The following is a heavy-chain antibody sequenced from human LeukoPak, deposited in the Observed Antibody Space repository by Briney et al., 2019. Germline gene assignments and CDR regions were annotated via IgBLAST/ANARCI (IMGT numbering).Heavy chain of an antibody. J-gene: IGHJ5*01. D-gene: IGHD6-13*01. CDR2: MYTSGST. Sequence: ASETLSLTCNVSGGSISSYYWSWIRQPAGKGLEWIGRMYTSGSTNYNPSPSLKSRVSMSVDTSKNQFSLNLTSVTAADTAVYYCVRETSSSWSRSFDSWGQGTLVTVSS. V-gene: IGHV4-4*07. CDR3: VRETSSSWSRSFDS. CDR1: GGSISSYY.